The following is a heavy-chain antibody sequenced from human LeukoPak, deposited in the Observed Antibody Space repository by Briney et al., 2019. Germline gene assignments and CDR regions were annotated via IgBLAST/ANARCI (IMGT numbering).Heavy chain of an antibody. CDR3: ATGSLKRGYSYGPHFDY. CDR1: GFTVSSNY. D-gene: IGHD5-18*01. J-gene: IGHJ4*02. CDR2: IYSGGST. V-gene: IGHV3-53*01. Sequence: PGGSLRLSCAASGFTVSSNYMSWVRQAPGKGLEWVSVIYSGGSTYYAESVKGRFTISRDNSKNTLYLQMNSLRAEDTAVYYCATGSLKRGYSYGPHFDYWGQGTLVTVSS.